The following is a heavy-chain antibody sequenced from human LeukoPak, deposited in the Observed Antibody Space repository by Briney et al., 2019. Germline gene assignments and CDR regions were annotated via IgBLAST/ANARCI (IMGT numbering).Heavy chain of an antibody. CDR3: TRETSNAFDI. CDR1: GSTFSSYA. CDR2: IWYDGSNK. J-gene: IGHJ3*02. Sequence: GGSLRLSCAASGSTFSSYAMHWVRQAPGKGLEWVAVIWYDGSNKYYADSVKGRFTISRDNAKNTLYLQMNSLRAEDTAVYYCTRETSNAFDIWGQGTMVTVSS. V-gene: IGHV3-33*01.